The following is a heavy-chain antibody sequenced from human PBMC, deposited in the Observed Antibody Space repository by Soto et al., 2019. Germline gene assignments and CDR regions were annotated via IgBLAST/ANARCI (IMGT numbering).Heavy chain of an antibody. CDR3: AKLGSSAWSPHYYFDY. CDR1: GFTFNNYA. D-gene: IGHD3-10*01. Sequence: GGSLRLSCAASGFTFNNYAMGWVRQAPGKGLEWVSAITGSGSDTYYVDSVKGRFTISRDNSKNKLFLQMNSLRAEDAAIYYCAKLGSSAWSPHYYFDYWGQGTLVTVSS. V-gene: IGHV3-23*01. J-gene: IGHJ4*02. CDR2: ITGSGSDT.